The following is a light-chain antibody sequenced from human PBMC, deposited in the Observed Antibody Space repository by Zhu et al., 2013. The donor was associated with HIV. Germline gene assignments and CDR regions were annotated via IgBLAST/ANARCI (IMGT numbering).Light chain of an antibody. Sequence: QSALTQPASVSASPGQSITITCTGTNNDVGSYNFVSWYQQHPGKVPKLLIYEVTNRPSGVSSRFSGSKSGTTASLTISGLQPEDESHYYCCSYTSKTTYVFGTGTKVTVL. CDR1: NNDVGSYNF. CDR2: EVT. V-gene: IGLV2-14*03. CDR3: CSYTSKTTYV. J-gene: IGLJ1*01.